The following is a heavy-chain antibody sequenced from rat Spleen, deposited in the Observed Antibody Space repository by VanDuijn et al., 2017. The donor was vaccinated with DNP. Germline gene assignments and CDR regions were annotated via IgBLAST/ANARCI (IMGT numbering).Heavy chain of an antibody. Sequence: EVQLVESGGGLVQPGRSMKLSCAASGFSFSHYYMAWVRQGPKKGLEWVATISYDGRETYYRDSVKGRFTISRDNAKNTLYLQMDSLRSEDTATYYCASLWTLTYWGQGTLVTVSS. D-gene: IGHD1-3*01. CDR1: GFSFSHYY. V-gene: IGHV5-7*01. CDR3: ASLWTLTY. J-gene: IGHJ3*01. CDR2: ISYDGRET.